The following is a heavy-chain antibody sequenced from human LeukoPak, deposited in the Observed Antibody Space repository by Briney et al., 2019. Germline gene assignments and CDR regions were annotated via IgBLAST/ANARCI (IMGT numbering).Heavy chain of an antibody. CDR1: GFTFSSYE. J-gene: IGHJ3*02. D-gene: IGHD2-2*01. V-gene: IGHV3-48*03. CDR3: ARDLILSRLLSLDAFDI. Sequence: PGGSLRLSCAASGFTFSSYEMNWVRQAPGKGLEWVSYISSSGSTIYYADSVKGRFTISRDNAKNSLYLQMNSLRAEDTAVYYCARDLILSRLLSLDAFDIWGQGTMVTVSS. CDR2: ISSSGSTI.